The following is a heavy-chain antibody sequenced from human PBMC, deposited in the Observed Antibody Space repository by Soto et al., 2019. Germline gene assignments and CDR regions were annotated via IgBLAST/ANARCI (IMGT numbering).Heavy chain of an antibody. D-gene: IGHD3-3*01. J-gene: IGHJ6*03. CDR3: AKGSLSDDTIFGVVSAWSGGYYYYMDV. CDR1: GFTFSSYA. CDR2: ISGSGGST. V-gene: IGHV3-23*01. Sequence: GGSLRLSCAASGFTFSSYAMSWVRQAPGKGLEWVSAISGSGGSTYYADSVKGRFTISRDNSKNTLYLQMNSLRAEDTAVYYCAKGSLSDDTIFGVVSAWSGGYYYYMDVWGKGTTVTVSS.